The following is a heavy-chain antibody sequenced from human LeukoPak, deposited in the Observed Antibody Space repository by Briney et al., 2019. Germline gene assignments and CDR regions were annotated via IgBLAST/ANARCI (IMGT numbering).Heavy chain of an antibody. Sequence: ASVKVSCKASGGTFSSYAISWVRQAPGQGLEWMGGIIPIFGTANYAQKFQGRVTITTDESTSTAYMELSSLRSEDTAVYYCAVGNEGCYSRCAFDIWGQGTMVTVSS. CDR3: AVGNEGCYSRCAFDI. CDR2: IIPIFGTA. V-gene: IGHV1-69*05. CDR1: GGTFSSYA. J-gene: IGHJ3*02. D-gene: IGHD2-15*01.